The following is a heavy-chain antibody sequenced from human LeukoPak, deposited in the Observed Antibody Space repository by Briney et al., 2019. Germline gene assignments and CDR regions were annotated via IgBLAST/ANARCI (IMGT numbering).Heavy chain of an antibody. V-gene: IGHV3-7*01. J-gene: IGHJ4*02. Sequence: PGGSLCLSCAASGFTFSNFWMSWVRQAPGQGRGRVANIKQDRSEHDYVDSVKGRLTISRDNAKNSLYLQMNSLRAEDTAVYYCARRPVAYSYDSSGYSPVYYFDYWGQGTLVTVSS. CDR1: GFTFSNFW. D-gene: IGHD3-22*01. CDR3: ARRPVAYSYDSSGYSPVYYFDY. CDR2: IKQDRSEH.